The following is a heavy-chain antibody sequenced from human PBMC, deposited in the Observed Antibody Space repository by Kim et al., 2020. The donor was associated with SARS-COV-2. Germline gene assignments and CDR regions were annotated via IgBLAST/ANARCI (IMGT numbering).Heavy chain of an antibody. Sequence: ASVKVSCKVSGYSLSELSIHWVRQAPGNGLEWMGGYDPEDGEIFYAQKFQDRITMTEDSSTDTAYMELSSLRSQDTALYYCATARIVAAYLGAYYFDYWGQGSLVTVSS. CDR1: GYSLSELS. V-gene: IGHV1-24*01. D-gene: IGHD5-12*01. CDR3: ATARIVAAYLGAYYFDY. J-gene: IGHJ4*02. CDR2: YDPEDGEI.